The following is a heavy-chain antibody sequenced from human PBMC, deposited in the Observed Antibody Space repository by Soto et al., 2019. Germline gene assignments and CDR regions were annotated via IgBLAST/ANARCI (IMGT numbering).Heavy chain of an antibody. J-gene: IGHJ4*02. CDR3: ARSRDAVFGGVIVTLTNHLFDY. V-gene: IGHV1-3*01. Sequence: QVQLVQSGAEVKKPGASVKVSCKASGYTFTSYAMHWVRQAPGQRLEWMGWINAGNGNTKYSQKFQGRVTITRDTSAGTAYMELSSLRSEDTAVYYCARSRDAVFGGVIVTLTNHLFDYWGQGTLVTVSS. CDR1: GYTFTSYA. D-gene: IGHD3-16*02. CDR2: INAGNGNT.